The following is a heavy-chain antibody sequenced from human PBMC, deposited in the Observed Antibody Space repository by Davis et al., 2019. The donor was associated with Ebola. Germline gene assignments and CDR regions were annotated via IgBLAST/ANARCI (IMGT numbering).Heavy chain of an antibody. V-gene: IGHV3-30*03. D-gene: IGHD1-26*01. CDR3: ASGTYRLGDY. J-gene: IGHJ4*02. CDR1: GFTFNSYG. CDR2: ISDDGSNK. Sequence: GESLKISCAASGFTFNSYGMHWVRQAPGKGLEWLAVISDDGSNKYYADSVEGRFTISRDNSKNTLYLRLNSLRADDTAVYYCASGTYRLGDYWGQGALVTVSS.